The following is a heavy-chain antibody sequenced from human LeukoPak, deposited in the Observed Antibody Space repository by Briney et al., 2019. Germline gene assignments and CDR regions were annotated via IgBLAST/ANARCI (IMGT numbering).Heavy chain of an antibody. Sequence: GGSLRLSCTVSEFSFTDTWMNWVRQAPGKGLEWVGHIKSKTNGETTDYAAPVKGRFTISRDDSKDTLFLQMNSLKTEDTAVYFCTTVTVCTGSSCPGAFDHWGQGTLVTVSS. CDR2: IKSKTNGETT. CDR1: EFSFTDTW. J-gene: IGHJ4*02. D-gene: IGHD6-19*01. V-gene: IGHV3-15*01. CDR3: TTVTVCTGSSCPGAFDH.